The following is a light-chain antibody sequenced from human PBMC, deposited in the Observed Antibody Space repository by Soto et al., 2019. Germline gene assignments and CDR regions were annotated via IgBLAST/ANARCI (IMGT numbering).Light chain of an antibody. J-gene: IGKJ4*01. CDR1: QGISSF. CDR2: GAS. Sequence: DIQLTQSPSFLSASVGDRVTITCRASQGISSFLAWYQQKPGKAPNLLISGASNLRTGVPSRFSGGGSGTEFTLTISSLQPADFATYYCQHLNTYPLTFGGGTKVEI. V-gene: IGKV1-9*01. CDR3: QHLNTYPLT.